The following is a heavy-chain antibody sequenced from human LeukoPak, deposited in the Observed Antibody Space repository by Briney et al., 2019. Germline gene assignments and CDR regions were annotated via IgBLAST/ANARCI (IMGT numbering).Heavy chain of an antibody. CDR1: GFIVNSNY. Sequence: GGSLRLSCAASGFIVNSNYMNWVRQAPGKGLEWVSVLYSDDTTYYADSVKGRFTISRDNSKNTLYLQMNNLRAEDTAVYYCVRGGGYYAIDYWGQGTLVTVSS. J-gene: IGHJ4*02. CDR2: LYSDDTT. CDR3: VRGGGYYAIDY. D-gene: IGHD1-26*01. V-gene: IGHV3-53*01.